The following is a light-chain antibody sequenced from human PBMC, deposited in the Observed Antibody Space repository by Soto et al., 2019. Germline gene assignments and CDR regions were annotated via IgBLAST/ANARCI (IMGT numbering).Light chain of an antibody. CDR3: QQDYNLPPT. CDR2: GAS. J-gene: IGKJ2*01. V-gene: IGKV3D-7*01. CDR1: QSVSSSY. Sequence: EIVMTQSPAPLSLSPGERATLSCRASQSVSSSYLSWYQQKPGQAPRLLIYGASTRATGIPARFSGSGSGTDFTLPISSLQPEDFAVYYCQQDYNLPPTFGQGTKLEIK.